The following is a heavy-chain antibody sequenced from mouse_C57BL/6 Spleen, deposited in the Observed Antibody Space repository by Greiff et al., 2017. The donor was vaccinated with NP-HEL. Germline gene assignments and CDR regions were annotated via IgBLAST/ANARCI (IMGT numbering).Heavy chain of an antibody. V-gene: IGHV1-81*01. CDR1: GYTFTSYG. CDR2: IYPRSGNT. D-gene: IGHD2-5*01. J-gene: IGHJ2*01. Sequence: VKLVESGAELARPGASVKLSCKASGYTFTSYGISWVKQRTGQGLEWIGEIYPRSGNTYYNEKFKGKATLTADKSSSTAYMELRSLTSEDSAVYFCARSEDSNFSFDYWGQGTTLTVSS. CDR3: ARSEDSNFSFDY.